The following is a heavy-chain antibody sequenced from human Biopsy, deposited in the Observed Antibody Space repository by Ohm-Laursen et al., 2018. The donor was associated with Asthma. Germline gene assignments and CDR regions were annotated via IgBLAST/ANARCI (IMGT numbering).Heavy chain of an antibody. D-gene: IGHD1-26*01. CDR3: AKDVFPGWELRRGPDY. Sequence: SLRLSRAACGFTFSNYGMHRVGQPPGKGLDWVAVISFDGSNKNYTDSVKGRFTISRDNSRNTLHLQMNSLRAEDTAVYYCAKDVFPGWELRRGPDYWGQGTLVTVSS. CDR1: GFTFSNYG. J-gene: IGHJ4*02. V-gene: IGHV3-30*18. CDR2: ISFDGSNK.